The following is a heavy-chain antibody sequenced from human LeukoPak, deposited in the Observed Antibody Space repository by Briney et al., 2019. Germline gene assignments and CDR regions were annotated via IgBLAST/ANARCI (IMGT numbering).Heavy chain of an antibody. V-gene: IGHV3-53*01. CDR1: GFIVSSNY. CDR2: IQSGGIT. D-gene: IGHD2-21*01. CDR3: ARHGVVAFSAFDI. J-gene: IGHJ3*02. Sequence: GGSLRLSCVASGFIVSSNYMSWVRQAPGKGLEWVSVIQSGGITDHADSVKGRITISRDNSKNTLYLQMNSLRVEDTAVYFCARHGVVAFSAFDIWGQGTMVTVSS.